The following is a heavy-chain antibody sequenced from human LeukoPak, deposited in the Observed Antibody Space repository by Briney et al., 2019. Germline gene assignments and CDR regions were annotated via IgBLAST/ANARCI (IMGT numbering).Heavy chain of an antibody. D-gene: IGHD6-6*01. Sequence: PSETLSLTCAVYGGSFSGYYWSWIRQPPGKGLEWIGEINHSGSTNYNPSLKSRVTISVDTSKNQFSLKLSSVTAAGTAVYYCARVGNSSSSVNWFDPWGQGTLVTVSS. CDR2: INHSGST. J-gene: IGHJ5*02. CDR3: ARVGNSSSSVNWFDP. V-gene: IGHV4-34*01. CDR1: GGSFSGYY.